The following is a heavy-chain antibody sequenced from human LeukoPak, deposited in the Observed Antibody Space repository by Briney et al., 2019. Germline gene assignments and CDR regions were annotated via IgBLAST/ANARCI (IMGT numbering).Heavy chain of an antibody. CDR3: ARDLVVVPAANRYYYYGMDV. D-gene: IGHD2-2*01. J-gene: IGHJ6*02. Sequence: ASVKVSCKASGYTFTGYYMHWMRQAPGQGLEWMGWINPNSGGTNYAQKFQGRVTMTRDTSISTAYMELSRLRSDDTAVYYCARDLVVVPAANRYYYYGMDVWGQGTTVTVSS. V-gene: IGHV1-2*02. CDR2: INPNSGGT. CDR1: GYTFTGYY.